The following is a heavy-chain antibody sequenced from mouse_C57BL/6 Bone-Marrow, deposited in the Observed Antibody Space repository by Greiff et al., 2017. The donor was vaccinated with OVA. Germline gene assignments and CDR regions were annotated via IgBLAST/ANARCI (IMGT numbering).Heavy chain of an antibody. CDR2: ISDGGSYT. J-gene: IGHJ3*01. CDR1: GFTFSSYA. CDR3: ARGGGGYYGGFAY. V-gene: IGHV5-4*03. D-gene: IGHD1-1*01. Sequence: EVKLMESGGGLVKPGGSLKLSCAASGFTFSSYAMSWVRQTPEKRLEWVATISDGGSYTYYPDNVKGRFTISRDNAKNNLYLQMSHLKSEDTAMYYCARGGGGYYGGFAYWGQGTLVTVSA.